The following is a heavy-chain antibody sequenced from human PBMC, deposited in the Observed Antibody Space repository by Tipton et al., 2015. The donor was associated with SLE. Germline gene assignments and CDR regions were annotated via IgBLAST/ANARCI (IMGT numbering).Heavy chain of an antibody. Sequence: LRLSCAVYGGSFSGYYWSWIRQPPGKGLEWIEEINHSGSTNYNPSLKSRVTISVDTSKNQFSLKLSSVTAADTAVYYCARGQSRVVPAAIAYWGQGTLVTVSS. CDR3: ARGQSRVVPAAIAY. J-gene: IGHJ4*02. V-gene: IGHV4-34*01. D-gene: IGHD2-2*02. CDR2: INHSGST. CDR1: GGSFSGYY.